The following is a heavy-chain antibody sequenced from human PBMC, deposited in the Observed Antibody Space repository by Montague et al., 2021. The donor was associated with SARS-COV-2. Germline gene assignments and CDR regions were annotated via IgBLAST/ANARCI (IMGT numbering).Heavy chain of an antibody. CDR1: SSSFLPYY. Sequence: SETLSLTCAVNSSSFLPYYWSWIRQPPGGGLEWIGEVNPSGNAFYNSSLNSRVTMSVDTSKNQFSLKLNSVTAADTAVYYCGRGVVAATPVVDYWGRGTLVTVSS. V-gene: IGHV4-34*01. J-gene: IGHJ4*02. CDR2: VNPSGNA. CDR3: GRGVVAATPVVDY. D-gene: IGHD2-15*01.